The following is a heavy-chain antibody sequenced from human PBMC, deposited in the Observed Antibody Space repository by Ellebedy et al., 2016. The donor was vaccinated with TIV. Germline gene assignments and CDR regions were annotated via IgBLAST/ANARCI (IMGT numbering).Heavy chain of an antibody. J-gene: IGHJ4*02. D-gene: IGHD3-22*01. Sequence: ASVKVSXXASGYTFTSYYMHWVRQAPGQGLEWMGIINPSGGSTSYAQKFQGRVTMTRDTSTSTVYMELSSLRSEDTAVYYCASGDYYDSSGTIGDYFDYWGQGTLVTVSS. CDR2: INPSGGST. CDR1: GYTFTSYY. V-gene: IGHV1-46*01. CDR3: ASGDYYDSSGTIGDYFDY.